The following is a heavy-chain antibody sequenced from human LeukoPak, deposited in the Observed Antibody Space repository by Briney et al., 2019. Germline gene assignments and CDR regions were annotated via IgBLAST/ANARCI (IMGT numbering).Heavy chain of an antibody. Sequence: PGGSLRLSCAASGFTVSSNYMSWVRQAPGKGLEWVSVIYSGGSTYYADSVKGRFTISRDNSKNTLYLQMHSLRAEDTALYYCARASGYDPSNWFDPWGQGTLVTVSS. CDR1: GFTVSSNY. J-gene: IGHJ5*02. D-gene: IGHD5-12*01. V-gene: IGHV3-53*01. CDR3: ARASGYDPSNWFDP. CDR2: IYSGGST.